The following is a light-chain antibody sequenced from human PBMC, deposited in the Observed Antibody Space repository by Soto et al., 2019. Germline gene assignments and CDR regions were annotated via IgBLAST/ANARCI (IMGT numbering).Light chain of an antibody. J-gene: IGLJ2*01. CDR3: ATWYSSARV. Sequence: QPVLTQPPSLSASPGASARFTCTLRSGINVGTYTIYWYQQKPGSLPRYLLTYKSDSDKQQGSGVSSRFSGSKDASTNAGLLLISGLQSEDEADYYCATWYSSARVFGGGTKLTVL. CDR1: SGINVGTYT. CDR2: YKSDSDK. V-gene: IGLV5-39*01.